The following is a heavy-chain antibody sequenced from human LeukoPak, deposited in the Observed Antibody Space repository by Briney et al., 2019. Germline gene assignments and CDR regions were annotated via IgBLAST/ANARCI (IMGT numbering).Heavy chain of an antibody. Sequence: GGSLRLSCAASGFTFSSYWMGWVRQAPGKGLEWVANIKQDGSEKYYADSVKGRFTISRDNSKKTLYLQMNSLRAEDTAVYYCAKDAGVASLITHYYYYMDVWGKGTTVTVSS. CDR3: AKDAGVASLITHYYYYMDV. CDR2: IKQDGSEK. V-gene: IGHV3-7*01. D-gene: IGHD2-15*01. CDR1: GFTFSSYW. J-gene: IGHJ6*03.